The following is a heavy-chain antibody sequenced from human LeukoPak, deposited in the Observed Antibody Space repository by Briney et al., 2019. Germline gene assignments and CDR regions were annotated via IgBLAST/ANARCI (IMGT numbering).Heavy chain of an antibody. J-gene: IGHJ4*02. CDR3: ARITSSWRDY. CDR1: GGSISSSSYY. Sequence: KALETLSLTCTVSGGSISSSSYYWGWIRQPPGKGLEWIGSIYYSGSTYYSPSLKSRVTISVDTSKNQFSLKLSSVTAADTAVYYCARITSSWRDYWGQGTLVTVSS. D-gene: IGHD6-13*01. CDR2: IYYSGST. V-gene: IGHV4-39*01.